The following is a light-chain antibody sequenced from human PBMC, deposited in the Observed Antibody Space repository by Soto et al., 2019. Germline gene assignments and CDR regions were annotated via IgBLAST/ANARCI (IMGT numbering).Light chain of an antibody. CDR2: GAS. CDR3: QQYNNWPPRRT. CDR1: QSVSSN. Sequence: EIVMTQSPATLSVSPGERATLSCRASQSVSSNLAWYQQKPGQAPRLLIYGASTRATGIPARFSGSGSGTEFTLTISSLQSEDFAVYYCQQYNNWPPRRTFGPGTKV. V-gene: IGKV3-15*01. J-gene: IGKJ1*01.